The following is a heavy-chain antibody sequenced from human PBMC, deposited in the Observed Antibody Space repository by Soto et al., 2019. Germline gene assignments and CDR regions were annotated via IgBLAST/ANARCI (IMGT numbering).Heavy chain of an antibody. CDR1: GYTFTSYG. Sequence: QVQLVQSGAEVKKPGASVKVSCKASGYTFTSYGISWVRQAPGQGLEWMGWISAYNGNTNYAQKLQGRVTMTTDTSTSTAYMELRSLRSDDTAVYYCARWGYCSSTRCYVSYPYGMDVWGQGTTVTVSS. CDR3: ARWGYCSSTRCYVSYPYGMDV. CDR2: ISAYNGNT. V-gene: IGHV1-18*01. D-gene: IGHD2-2*01. J-gene: IGHJ6*02.